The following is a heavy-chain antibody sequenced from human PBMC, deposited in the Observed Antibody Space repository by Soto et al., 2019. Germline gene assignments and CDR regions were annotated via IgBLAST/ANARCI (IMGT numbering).Heavy chain of an antibody. D-gene: IGHD4-17*01. CDR3: ARDGYDYGDYIPYWYFDL. J-gene: IGHJ2*01. CDR1: GFTVRSNY. Sequence: EVQVVESGGGLVQPGGSLSLSCAASGFTVRSNYMSWVRQAPGKGLEWVSAIYSGGTTYYADSVRGRFTISRDNSKNTLYLQMNSLRAEDTAMYYCARDGYDYGDYIPYWYFDLWGRGTLVTVSS. CDR2: IYSGGTT. V-gene: IGHV3-66*01.